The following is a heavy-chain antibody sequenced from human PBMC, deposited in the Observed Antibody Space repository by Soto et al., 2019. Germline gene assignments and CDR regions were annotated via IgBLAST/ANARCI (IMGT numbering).Heavy chain of an antibody. CDR3: ARDNPQARHAEYSQH. J-gene: IGHJ1*01. Sequence: QVQLQESGPGLVKPSETLSLTCTVSGGSISSYYWSWIRQPPGKGLEWIGYIYYSGSTNYNPSLKCRITISVDTSKNQSSLKLRSVPAADRAVYYGARDNPQARHAEYSQHWGQGTLVTVSS. V-gene: IGHV4-59*01. CDR2: IYYSGST. CDR1: GGSISSYY.